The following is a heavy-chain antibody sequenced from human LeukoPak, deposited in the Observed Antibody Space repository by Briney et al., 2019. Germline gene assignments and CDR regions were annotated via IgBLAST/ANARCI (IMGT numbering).Heavy chain of an antibody. D-gene: IGHD2-2*01. Sequence: SQTLSLTCTVSGGSISSGSYYWSWIRQPAGKGLEWIGRIYTSESTNYNPSLKCRVTISVDTSKNQFSLKLSSVTAADTAVYYCARGRLGLYCSSTSCLHFDYWGQGTLVTVSS. CDR2: IYTSEST. J-gene: IGHJ4*02. CDR1: GGSISSGSYY. V-gene: IGHV4-61*02. CDR3: ARGRLGLYCSSTSCLHFDY.